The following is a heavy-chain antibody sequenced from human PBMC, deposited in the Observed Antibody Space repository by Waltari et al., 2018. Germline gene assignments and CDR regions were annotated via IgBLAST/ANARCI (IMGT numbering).Heavy chain of an antibody. J-gene: IGHJ4*02. Sequence: QVQLVQSGAEVKKPGASVKVSCKVSGYPLSDLSLHWVRQAPGKGLEWMGGYDPEDGETGSAQIFQGRLSMTEDTSRDTAYMALRSLRSEDTAVYYCATDHHRDSGYDIWGQGTLVTVSS. D-gene: IGHD5-12*01. V-gene: IGHV1-24*01. CDR2: YDPEDGET. CDR3: ATDHHRDSGYDI. CDR1: GYPLSDLS.